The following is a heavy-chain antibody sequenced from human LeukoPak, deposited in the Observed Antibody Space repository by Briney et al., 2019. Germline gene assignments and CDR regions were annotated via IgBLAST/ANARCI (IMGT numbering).Heavy chain of an antibody. V-gene: IGHV4-34*01. D-gene: IGHD4-11*01. CDR2: INHSGST. CDR1: GGSFSGYY. J-gene: IGHJ6*03. Sequence: PSETLSLTCAVYGGSFSGYYWSWIRQPPGKGLEWIGEINHSGSTNYNPSLKSRVTISVDTSKNQFSLKLSSVTAADTAVYYCAREGTGASNYRYYYMDVWGKGTTVTVSS. CDR3: AREGTGASNYRYYYMDV.